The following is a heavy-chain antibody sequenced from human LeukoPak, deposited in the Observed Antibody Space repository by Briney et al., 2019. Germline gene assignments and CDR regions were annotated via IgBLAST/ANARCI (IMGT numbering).Heavy chain of an antibody. CDR3: ARHVTTMVRGVIRDYYMDV. CDR1: GYSFSNYW. J-gene: IGHJ6*03. CDR2: IYPGDSDT. Sequence: GESLKISCKGSGYSFSNYWIGWVRPMPGKGLEWMGIIYPGDSDTRYSPSFQGQVTISADKSISTAYLQWSSLKASDTAMYNCARHVTTMVRGVIRDYYMDVWGKGTTVTISS. D-gene: IGHD3-10*01. V-gene: IGHV5-51*01.